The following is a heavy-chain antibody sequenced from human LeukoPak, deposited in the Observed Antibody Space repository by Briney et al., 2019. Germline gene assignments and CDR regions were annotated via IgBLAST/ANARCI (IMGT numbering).Heavy chain of an antibody. D-gene: IGHD3-9*01. Sequence: SETLSLTCTVSGGSISSYYWSWIRQPPGKGLEWIGYIYYSGSTNYNPSLKSRVTISVDTSKNQFSLKLSSVTAADTAVYYCARNTAYDILTGYYRGWFDPWGQGTLVTVSS. CDR3: ARNTAYDILTGYYRGWFDP. J-gene: IGHJ5*02. CDR1: GGSISSYY. V-gene: IGHV4-59*01. CDR2: IYYSGST.